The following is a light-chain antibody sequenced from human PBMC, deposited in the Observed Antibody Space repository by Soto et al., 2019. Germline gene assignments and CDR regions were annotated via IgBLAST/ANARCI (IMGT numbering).Light chain of an antibody. CDR3: QHRNHWLT. Sequence: VMSLSPSSLSVPLGERATLSCRASQSIRNNLAWYHQRPGQAPRLLIYAASNRATGIPARFSGSGSGTDFSLTISSLEPEDFAIYYCQHRNHWLTFGGGTKVDIK. CDR1: QSIRNN. V-gene: IGKV3-11*01. J-gene: IGKJ4*01. CDR2: AAS.